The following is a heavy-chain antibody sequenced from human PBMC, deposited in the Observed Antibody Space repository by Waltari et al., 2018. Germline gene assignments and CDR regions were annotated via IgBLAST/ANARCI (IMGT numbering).Heavy chain of an antibody. D-gene: IGHD6-6*01. J-gene: IGHJ4*02. V-gene: IGHV4-59*12. CDR2: INGNSGST. CDR3: ARDRIAAGPLR. Sequence: QVQLQESGPGLVKPSETLSLTFAVSGGSFSSYWSIWIRQPPGKGLEWIGEINGNSGSTNYNPSLKSRVTISKDASKNQFSLKLTSVTAADTAVYYCARDRIAAGPLRWGQGVLVTVSS. CDR1: GGSFSSYW.